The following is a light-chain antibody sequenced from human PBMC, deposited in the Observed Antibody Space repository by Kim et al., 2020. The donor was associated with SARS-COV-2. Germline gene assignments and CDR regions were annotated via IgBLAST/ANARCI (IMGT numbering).Light chain of an antibody. CDR1: QSVSSN. J-gene: IGKJ1*01. CDR3: QQYNSWPRT. Sequence: EIVMTQSPATLSVSLGERATLSCRATQSVSSNLAWYQQRPGQAPRLLIYDASTRATGVPARFSGSGSGTEFTLTISSLQSEDFAVFYCQQYNSWPRTFGQGTKVDIK. V-gene: IGKV3-15*01. CDR2: DAS.